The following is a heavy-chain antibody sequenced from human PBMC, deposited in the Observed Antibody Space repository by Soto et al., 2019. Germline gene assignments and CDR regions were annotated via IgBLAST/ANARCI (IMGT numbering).Heavy chain of an antibody. V-gene: IGHV3-7*01. Sequence: GGSLRLSCAASGFTFSSYWMSWVRQAPGKGLEWVANIKQDGSEKYYVDSVKGRFTISRDNAKNSLYLQMNSLRAEDTAVYYCARVSSGWYAAFDIWGQGTMVTVSS. D-gene: IGHD6-19*01. CDR1: GFTFSSYW. J-gene: IGHJ3*02. CDR3: ARVSSGWYAAFDI. CDR2: IKQDGSEK.